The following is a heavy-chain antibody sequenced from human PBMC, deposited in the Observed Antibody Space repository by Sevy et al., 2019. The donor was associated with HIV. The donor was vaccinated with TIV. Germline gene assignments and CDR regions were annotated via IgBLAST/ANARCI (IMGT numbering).Heavy chain of an antibody. Sequence: GGSLRLSCAASGFTFRSYVMSWVRQAPGKGLEWVCTINGSGGYTYYADSVKGRFTISRDNSKNTMDLEMSSLTAEDTALYYCAKETAAGYYWGQGTLVTVSS. J-gene: IGHJ4*02. V-gene: IGHV3-23*01. CDR3: AKETAAGYY. D-gene: IGHD6-13*01. CDR2: INGSGGYT. CDR1: GFTFRSYV.